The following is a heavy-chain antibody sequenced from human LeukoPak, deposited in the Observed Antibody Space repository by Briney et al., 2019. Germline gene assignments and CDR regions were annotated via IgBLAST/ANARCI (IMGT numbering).Heavy chain of an antibody. J-gene: IGHJ3*02. CDR1: GFTFSSYG. V-gene: IGHV3-30*02. Sequence: PGGSLRLSCAASGFTFSSYGMHWVRQAPGKGLEWVAFIRYDGSNKYYADSVKGRFTISRDNSKNTLYLQMNSLRAEDTAVYYCAKGRRGYSSSWYDAFDIWGQGTMVTVSS. D-gene: IGHD6-13*01. CDR3: AKGRRGYSSSWYDAFDI. CDR2: IRYDGSNK.